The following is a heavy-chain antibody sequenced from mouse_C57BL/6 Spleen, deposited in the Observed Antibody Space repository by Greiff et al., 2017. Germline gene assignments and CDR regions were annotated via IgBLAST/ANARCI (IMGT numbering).Heavy chain of an antibody. CDR2: ISSGGDYI. D-gene: IGHD4-1*01. CDR3: TRGELTGYYFDY. J-gene: IGHJ2*01. V-gene: IGHV5-9-1*02. CDR1: GFTFSSYA. Sequence: VQLKESGEGLVKPGGSLKLSCAASGFTFSSYAMSWVRQTPEKRLEWVAYISSGGDYIYYADTVKGRFTISRDNARNTLYLQMSSLKSEDTAMYYCTRGELTGYYFDYWGQGTTLTVSS.